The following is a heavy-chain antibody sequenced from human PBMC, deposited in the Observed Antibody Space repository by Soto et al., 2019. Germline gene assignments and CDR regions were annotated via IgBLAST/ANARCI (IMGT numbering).Heavy chain of an antibody. CDR3: ARASLGRAHAFDI. Sequence: PGGSLRLSYAASGFTFSSYGMHWVRQAPGKGLEWVAVIWYDGSNKYYADSVKGRFTISRDNSKNTLYLQMNSLRAEDTAVYYCARASLGRAHAFDIWGQGTMVTVSS. J-gene: IGHJ3*02. V-gene: IGHV3-33*01. CDR2: IWYDGSNK. CDR1: GFTFSSYG. D-gene: IGHD3-10*01.